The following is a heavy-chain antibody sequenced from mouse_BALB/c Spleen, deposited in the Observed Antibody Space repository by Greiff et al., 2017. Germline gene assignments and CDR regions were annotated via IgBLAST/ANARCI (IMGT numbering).Heavy chain of an antibody. CDR3: ARELYGSGYAMDY. V-gene: IGHV2-6-7*01. CDR2: IWGDGST. D-gene: IGHD1-1*01. Sequence: VKLMESGPGLVAPSQSLSITCTVSGFSLTGYGVNWVRQPPGKGLEWLGMIWGDGSTDYNSALKSRLSISKDNSKSQVFLKMNSLQTDDTARYYCARELYGSGYAMDYWGQGTSVTVSS. J-gene: IGHJ4*01. CDR1: GFSLTGYG.